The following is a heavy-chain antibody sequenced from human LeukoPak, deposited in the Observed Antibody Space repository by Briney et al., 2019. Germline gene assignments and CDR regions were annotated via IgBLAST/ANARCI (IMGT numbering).Heavy chain of an antibody. D-gene: IGHD5-12*01. CDR1: GYTFTTYG. J-gene: IGHJ4*02. V-gene: IGHV1-18*01. CDR3: ARGQSGYDYNY. CDR2: ISTYNGNT. Sequence: ASVKVSCMASGYTFTTYGISWVRQAPGQGLEWMGWISTYNGNTNYAQKIQGRVTMTTDTSTSTAYMELRSLRSDDTAVYYCARGQSGYDYNYWGQGTLVTVSS.